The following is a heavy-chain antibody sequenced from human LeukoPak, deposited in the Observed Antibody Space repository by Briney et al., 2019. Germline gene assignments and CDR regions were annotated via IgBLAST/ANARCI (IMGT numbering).Heavy chain of an antibody. CDR2: IYPGDSDT. Sequence: PGGSLKISCKGSGYSFTSYWIGWGRPRPGKGLGWMGIIYPGDSDTRYSPSFQGQVTISADKSINTAYLQWSSLKASDTAMYYCARLVVAVAPPGYWGQGTLVTVSS. V-gene: IGHV5-51*01. CDR3: ARLVVAVAPPGY. CDR1: GYSFTSYW. D-gene: IGHD6-19*01. J-gene: IGHJ4*02.